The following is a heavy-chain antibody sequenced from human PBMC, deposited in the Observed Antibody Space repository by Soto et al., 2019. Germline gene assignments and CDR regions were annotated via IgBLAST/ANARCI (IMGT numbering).Heavy chain of an antibody. D-gene: IGHD3-9*01. V-gene: IGHV4-39*01. Sequence: SETLSLTCTVSGASIDSSAYYWAWIRQPPGKGLEWIGSIFYSGTAYYNPSLAGRVTMSVDTSKNQFSLNLNSVTAADTAVYYCARSLIGYYDYWGQGTLVTVSS. J-gene: IGHJ4*02. CDR1: GASIDSSAYY. CDR3: ARSLIGYYDY. CDR2: IFYSGTA.